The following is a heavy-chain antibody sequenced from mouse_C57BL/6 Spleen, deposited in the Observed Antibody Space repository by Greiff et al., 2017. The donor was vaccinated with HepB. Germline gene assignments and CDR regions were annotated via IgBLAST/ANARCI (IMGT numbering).Heavy chain of an antibody. J-gene: IGHJ1*03. CDR3: ARCEYRYFDV. CDR1: GYTFTSYW. V-gene: IGHV1-72*01. Sequence: QVQLKQPGAELVKPGASVKLSCKASGYTFTSYWMHWVKQRPGRGLEWIGRIDPNSGGTKYNEKFKSKATLTVDKHSSTAYMQLSSLTSEDSAVYYGARCEYRYFDVWGTGTTVTVSS. CDR2: IDPNSGGT.